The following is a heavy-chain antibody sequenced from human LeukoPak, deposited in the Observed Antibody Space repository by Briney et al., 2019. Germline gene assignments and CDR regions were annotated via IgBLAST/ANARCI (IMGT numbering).Heavy chain of an antibody. CDR1: GGSISSGDYY. D-gene: IGHD3-22*01. V-gene: IGHV4-31*03. J-gene: IGHJ4*02. Sequence: SETLSLTCTVSGGSISSGDYYWSWIRQHPGKGLEWIGYIYYSGSTYYNPSLKSRVTISVDTSKNQFSLKLSSVTAADTAVYYCARVFEGVFDYYDSSGYIRYFDYWGQGTLVTVSS. CDR3: ARVFEGVFDYYDSSGYIRYFDY. CDR2: IYYSGST.